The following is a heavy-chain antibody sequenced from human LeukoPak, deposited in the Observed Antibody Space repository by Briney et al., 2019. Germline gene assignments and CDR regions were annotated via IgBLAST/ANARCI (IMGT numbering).Heavy chain of an antibody. J-gene: IGHJ4*02. Sequence: PGGSLRLSCAASGFTFSSYGMHWVRQAPGKGLEWVAVIWYDGSNKYYADSVKGRFTISRDNSKNTLYLQMNSLRGEDTAVYYCAKRLEVVATTIDYWGQGTLVTVSS. CDR1: GFTFSSYG. CDR2: IWYDGSNK. D-gene: IGHD5-12*01. V-gene: IGHV3-33*06. CDR3: AKRLEVVATTIDY.